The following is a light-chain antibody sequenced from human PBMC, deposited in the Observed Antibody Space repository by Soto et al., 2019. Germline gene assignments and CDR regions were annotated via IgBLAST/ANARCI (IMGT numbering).Light chain of an antibody. V-gene: IGKV4-1*01. CDR3: QQYYSTPLT. Sequence: EIVMTQSPDSLAVSLGERATINCKSSQSVLYTSNNKNNLAWYQQKPGQPPKLLIYWASTRESGVPDRFSGSGSGTDFTLTISSLHAEDAAVYYCQQYYSTPLTFGGGTKVDIK. J-gene: IGKJ4*01. CDR2: WAS. CDR1: QSVLYTSNNKNN.